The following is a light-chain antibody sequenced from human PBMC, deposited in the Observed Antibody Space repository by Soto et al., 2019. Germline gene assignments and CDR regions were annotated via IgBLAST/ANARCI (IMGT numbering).Light chain of an antibody. CDR1: YSNIESNT. J-gene: IGLJ2*01. CDR2: RSI. Sequence: QSVLTQPPSASGAPGQRVTISCSGSYSNIESNTVIWYQQLPGTAPKLLIYRSIQRPSGVPDRFSGSKSGTSASLAISGLQHEDEADYYCTAWDDSLNARLFGGGTKLTVL. V-gene: IGLV1-44*01. CDR3: TAWDDSLNARL.